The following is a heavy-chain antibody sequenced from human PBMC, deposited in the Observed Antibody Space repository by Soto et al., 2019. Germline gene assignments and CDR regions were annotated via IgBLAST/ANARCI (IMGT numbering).Heavy chain of an antibody. V-gene: IGHV3-15*01. CDR2: IKSKTDGGTT. CDR1: RFILSNAW. D-gene: IGHD6-6*01. CDR3: VWEGSSSDPDFQYYGMDV. J-gene: IGHJ6*02. Sequence: KPVGSLRLSCVASRFILSNAWMSWVRQAPGKGLEWVGQIKSKTDGGTTEYAPPVKGRFIISRDDSKNMVYLQMNSLKIEDTAVYYCVWEGSSSDPDFQYYGMDVWGQGTTVTVSS.